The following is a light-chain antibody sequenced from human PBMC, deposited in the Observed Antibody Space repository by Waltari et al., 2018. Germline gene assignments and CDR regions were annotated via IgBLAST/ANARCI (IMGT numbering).Light chain of an antibody. CDR2: GTN. CDR1: TSHIGAGYD. Sequence: QSVLTQPPSVSGAPGQRVSTSCTGSTSHIGAGYDVHWYQQGPGKAPKLIIYGTNTRPLGVPDRFFGSQYGTSASLAIIGLQAEDEGDYYCQSYDTTLSVVFGGGTKLTVL. J-gene: IGLJ2*01. CDR3: QSYDTTLSVV. V-gene: IGLV1-40*01.